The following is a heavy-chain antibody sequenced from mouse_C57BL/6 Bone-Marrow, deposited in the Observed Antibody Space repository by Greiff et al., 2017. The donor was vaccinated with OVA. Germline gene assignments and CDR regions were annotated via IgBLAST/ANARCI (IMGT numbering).Heavy chain of an antibody. J-gene: IGHJ2*01. CDR2: ISSGSSTI. CDR3: ARRTTVAYFGC. CDR1: GFTFSDYG. Sequence: APRRGLVKPGGSLKLSCAASGFTFSDYGMHWVRQAPEKGLEWVAYISSGSSTIYYADTVKGRFTISRDNAKNTLFLQMTSLRSEDTAMYYCARRTTVAYFGCWGKGTTLTVSS. D-gene: IGHD1-1*01. V-gene: IGHV5-17*01.